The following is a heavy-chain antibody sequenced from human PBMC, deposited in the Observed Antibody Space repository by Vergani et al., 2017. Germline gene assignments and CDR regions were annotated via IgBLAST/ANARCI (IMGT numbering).Heavy chain of an antibody. CDR1: GFTFNHYA. D-gene: IGHD5-12*01. J-gene: IGHJ6*02. CDR3: AKANPRNSGYNYLYYYHAMDV. Sequence: EVQLLESGGDLVQPGGSLRLSCAASGFTFNHYAMNWVRQAPGQGLEWVSGISGSGGSTYYAGSVKGRFTISRASSKNTLYLQMNSLSAGDTAVYYCAKANPRNSGYNYLYYYHAMDVWCQGTTVTVSS. CDR2: ISGSGGST. V-gene: IGHV3-23*01.